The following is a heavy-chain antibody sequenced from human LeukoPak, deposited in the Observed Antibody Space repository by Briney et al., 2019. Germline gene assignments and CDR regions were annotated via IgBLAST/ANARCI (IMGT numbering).Heavy chain of an antibody. CDR1: GFTFSSYS. J-gene: IGHJ5*02. Sequence: GGSLRLSCAASGFTFSSYSMNWVRQAPGKGLEWVSYISSSSSSIYYADSVKGRFTISRDNAKNSLYLQMNSLRAEDTAVYYCAREPAAAGKNWFAPGGQGTLVTFSS. V-gene: IGHV3-48*04. D-gene: IGHD6-25*01. CDR2: ISSSSSSI. CDR3: AREPAAAGKNWFAP.